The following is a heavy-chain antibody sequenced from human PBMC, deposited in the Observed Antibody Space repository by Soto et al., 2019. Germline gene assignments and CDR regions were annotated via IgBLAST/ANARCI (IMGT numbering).Heavy chain of an antibody. D-gene: IGHD2-8*01. CDR2: INAGNGDT. V-gene: IGHV1-3*05. CDR1: GYVFTDYA. J-gene: IGHJ4*02. Sequence: QVQLVQSGAEEKKPGASVKVSCKASGYVFTDYAIHWVRQAPGQGLEWMGWINAGNGDTRYSPNFQDRVTITRDASASTAYMELKSLRSHDTAVFYCVTSEWVWWGQGTLVNVSS. CDR3: VTSEWVW.